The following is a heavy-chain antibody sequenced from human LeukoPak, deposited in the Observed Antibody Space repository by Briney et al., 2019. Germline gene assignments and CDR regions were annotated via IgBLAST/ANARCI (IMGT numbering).Heavy chain of an antibody. Sequence: GASVKVSCKASGYTFTSYDINWVRQATGQGLEWMGWMNPNSGNTGYAQKFQGRVTMTRNTSISTAYMELSSLRSEDTAVYYCARDQLSRGVWFDPWGQGTLVTVSS. J-gene: IGHJ5*02. CDR1: GYTFTSYD. V-gene: IGHV1-8*01. D-gene: IGHD1-1*01. CDR2: MNPNSGNT. CDR3: ARDQLSRGVWFDP.